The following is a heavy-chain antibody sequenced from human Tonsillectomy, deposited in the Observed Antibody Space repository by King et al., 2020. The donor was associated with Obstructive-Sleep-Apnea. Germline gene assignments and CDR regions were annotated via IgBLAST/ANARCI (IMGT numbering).Heavy chain of an antibody. V-gene: IGHV3-21*01. Sequence: VQLVESGGGLVKPGGSLRLSCAASEFTFSNYYMSWVRQAPGKGLEWVSSISSGSSYIYSADSVKGRFTISRDNAKNSLYLQMNSLRAEDTAVYYCARDLGGLYDSSGYSLEGYFDYWGRGTLVTVSS. J-gene: IGHJ4*02. CDR2: ISSGSSYI. D-gene: IGHD3-22*01. CDR3: ARDLGGLYDSSGYSLEGYFDY. CDR1: EFTFSNYY.